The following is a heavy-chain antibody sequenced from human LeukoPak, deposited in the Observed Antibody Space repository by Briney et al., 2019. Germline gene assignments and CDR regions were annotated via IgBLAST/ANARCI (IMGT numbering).Heavy chain of an antibody. J-gene: IGHJ4*02. D-gene: IGHD2-15*01. CDR3: ARETLGYCSGGSCYAFDY. CDR1: GFTVSSNW. V-gene: IGHV3-7*01. Sequence: GGSLRLSCAASGFTVSSNWMSWVRQAPGKGLGLVTNIKQEGSENTYVVSVNGRLTISRDNAKNSLYLQMNSLRAEETAVYYCARETLGYCSGGSCYAFDYWGQGTLVTVSS. CDR2: IKQEGSEN.